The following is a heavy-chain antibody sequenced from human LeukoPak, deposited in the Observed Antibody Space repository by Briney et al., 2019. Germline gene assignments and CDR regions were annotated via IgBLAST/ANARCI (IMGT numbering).Heavy chain of an antibody. D-gene: IGHD2-2*01. CDR3: ARHDCSSTSCYAPSVLDV. CDR1: GYTFTSYW. J-gene: IGHJ6*04. Sequence: GGSLEISCQCSGYTFTSYWSGWVRQLPGKGLEGMGIIYPGGSDTTNSPSCQGPVTHSAGKSISTPYLQCGSPTTPGPAMYYCARHDCSSTSCYAPSVLDVWGKGTTVTVSS. CDR2: IYPGGSDT. V-gene: IGHV5-51*01.